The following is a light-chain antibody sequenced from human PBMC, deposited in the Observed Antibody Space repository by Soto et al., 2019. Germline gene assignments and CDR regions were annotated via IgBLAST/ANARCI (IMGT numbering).Light chain of an antibody. CDR3: QHYDGSPRT. J-gene: IGKJ2*01. CDR2: GVF. V-gene: IGKV3-20*01. CDR1: QSVRSNY. Sequence: ETVLTQSPGTVSLSPGERATLSCTTSQSVRSNYLAWYQQKPGQAPRLLIYGVFSRATGIPDRFSGSGSGTDFTRTISGLEPEDSAVYYCQHYDGSPRTFGQGTKLEI.